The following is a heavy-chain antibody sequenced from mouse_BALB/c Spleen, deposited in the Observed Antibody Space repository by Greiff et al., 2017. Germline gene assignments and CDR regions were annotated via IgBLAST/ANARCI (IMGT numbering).Heavy chain of an antibody. CDR3: TRYLGGYYAMDY. J-gene: IGHJ4*01. CDR1: GYTFTSYY. CDR2: IYPGNVNT. D-gene: IGHD4-1*01. Sequence: QVQLKESGPELVKPGASVRISCKASGYTFTSYYIHWVKQRPGQGLEWIGWIYPGNVNTKYNEKFKGKATLTADKSSSTAYMQLSSLTSEDSAVYYCTRYLGGYYAMDYWGQGTSVTVSS. V-gene: IGHV1S56*01.